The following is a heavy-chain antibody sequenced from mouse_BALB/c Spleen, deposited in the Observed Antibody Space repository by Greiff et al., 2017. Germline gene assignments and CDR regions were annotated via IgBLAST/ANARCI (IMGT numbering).Heavy chain of an antibody. D-gene: IGHD1-1*01. CDR3: ALRSYFDV. J-gene: IGHJ1*01. Sequence: EVMLVESGGGLVQPGGSRKLSCAASGFTFSSFGMHWVRQAPEKGLEWVAYISSGSSTIYYADTVKGRFTISRDNPKNTLFLQMTSLRSEDTAMYYCALRSYFDVWGAGTPVTVSS. CDR1: GFTFSSFG. CDR2: ISSGSSTI. V-gene: IGHV5-17*02.